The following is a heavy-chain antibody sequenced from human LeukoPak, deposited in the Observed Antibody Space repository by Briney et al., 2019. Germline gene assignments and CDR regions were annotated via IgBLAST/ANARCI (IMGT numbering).Heavy chain of an antibody. V-gene: IGHV3-48*01. Sequence: GGSLRLSCATSGFIFSSYSMNWVRQAPGKGLVWVAYISSGGSTIYYADSVRGRFTISRDSARNSLYLQMDSLRVEDTAVYYCARDETGVGSGGIDFWGQGTLVTVSS. CDR3: ARDETGVGSGGIDF. CDR1: GFIFSSYS. CDR2: ISSGGSTI. J-gene: IGHJ4*02. D-gene: IGHD2-8*02.